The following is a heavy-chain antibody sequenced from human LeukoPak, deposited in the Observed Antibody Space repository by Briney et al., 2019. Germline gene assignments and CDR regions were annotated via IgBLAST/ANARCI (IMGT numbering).Heavy chain of an antibody. V-gene: IGHV1-69*05. J-gene: IGHJ3*02. Sequence: SVKVSCKASGGTFSSYAISWVRQAHGQGLEWMGIIIPIYGTAHYAQNFQGRVTITTDESTSTAYMELSSLRSEDTAVYYCAFSTLGESSGYYPVIWGQGTMVTVSS. CDR3: AFSTLGESSGYYPVI. CDR2: IIPIYGTA. D-gene: IGHD3-22*01. CDR1: GGTFSSYA.